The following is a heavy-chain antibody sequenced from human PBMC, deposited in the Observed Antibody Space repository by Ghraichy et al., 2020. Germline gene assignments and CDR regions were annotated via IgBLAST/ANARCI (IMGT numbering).Heavy chain of an antibody. CDR1: GFTFSSYG. CDR3: AKEAMEVYANNWFDP. V-gene: IGHV3-30*18. CDR2: ISYDGSNK. Sequence: GGSLRLSCAASGFTFSSYGMHWVRQAPGKGLEWVAVISYDGSNKYYADSVKGRFTISRDNSKNTLYLQMNSLRAEDTAVYYCAKEAMEVYANNWFDPWGQGTLVTVSS. J-gene: IGHJ5*02. D-gene: IGHD2-8*02.